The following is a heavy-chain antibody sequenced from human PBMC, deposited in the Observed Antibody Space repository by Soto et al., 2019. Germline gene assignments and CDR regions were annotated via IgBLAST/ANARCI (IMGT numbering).Heavy chain of an antibody. CDR1: GGSISSGGYY. CDR2: IYYSGST. D-gene: IGHD6-13*01. CDR3: ARDTPRPEGGSWFYYYGMDF. J-gene: IGHJ6*02. V-gene: IGHV4-31*01. Sequence: QVQLQESGPGLVKPSQTLSLTCTVSGGSISSGGYYWSWIRQHPGQALGWIGYIYYSGSTYYNPSLKSSVTTALGTSKNQCSMEMSSLTAADTAVYYWARDTPRPEGGSWFYYYGMDFWGQGTTVTVSS.